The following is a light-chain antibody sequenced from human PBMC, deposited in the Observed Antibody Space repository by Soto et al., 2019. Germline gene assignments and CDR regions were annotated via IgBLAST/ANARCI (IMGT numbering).Light chain of an antibody. J-gene: IGKJ1*01. Sequence: DIQMTQSPSSLSASVGDRVTITCRASQGISTYLNWYQQKPGKAPKLLIYAASSLQSGVPSRFSGSGSETDFTLTTSSLQPEDFATYSCQQSYSTTWTFGPGTKVDIX. V-gene: IGKV1-39*01. CDR3: QQSYSTTWT. CDR2: AAS. CDR1: QGISTY.